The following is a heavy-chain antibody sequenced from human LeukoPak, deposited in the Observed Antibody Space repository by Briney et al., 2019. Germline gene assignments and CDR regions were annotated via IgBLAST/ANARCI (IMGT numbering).Heavy chain of an antibody. D-gene: IGHD2-2*02. Sequence: AGGSLRLSCASSGFTFSSYAMSWVRQAPGKGLEWVSAISGSGCSTYYADSVKGRFTISRENSKNTLYLQMNSLRAEDTAVYYCAKDLSDCSSTSCYTPSGYWGQGTLVTVSS. CDR2: ISGSGCST. CDR3: AKDLSDCSSTSCYTPSGY. J-gene: IGHJ4*02. CDR1: GFTFSSYA. V-gene: IGHV3-23*01.